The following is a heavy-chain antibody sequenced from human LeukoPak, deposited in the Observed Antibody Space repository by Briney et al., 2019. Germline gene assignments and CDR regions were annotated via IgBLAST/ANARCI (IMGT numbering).Heavy chain of an antibody. CDR2: IYPGDSDT. V-gene: IGHV5-51*01. Sequence: GESLKISCKGSGYSFTSYWIGWVRQMPGKGLEWMGIIYPGDSDTRYSPSFRGQVTISADKSISTAYLQWSSLKASDTAMYYCARLPDYYGSGSYSRKYYYYYGMDVWGQGTTVTVSS. J-gene: IGHJ6*02. CDR1: GYSFTSYW. D-gene: IGHD3-10*01. CDR3: ARLPDYYGSGSYSRKYYYYYGMDV.